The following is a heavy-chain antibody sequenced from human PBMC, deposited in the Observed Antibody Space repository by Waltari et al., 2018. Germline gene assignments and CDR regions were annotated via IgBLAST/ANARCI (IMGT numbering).Heavy chain of an antibody. CDR1: GGSISGFY. D-gene: IGHD2-2*01. CDR2: IYTSGST. V-gene: IGHV4-4*07. J-gene: IGHJ4*02. CDR3: ARGTSYWDN. Sequence: QVQLQESGPGLLKPSETLSLTCTVSGGSISGFYWSWIRQAAGKGLEWIGRIYTSGSTNYNPSLRGRVTMSLDTSRNQFSLRLSSVTAADTAVNYCARGTSYWDNWGQGTLVTVSS.